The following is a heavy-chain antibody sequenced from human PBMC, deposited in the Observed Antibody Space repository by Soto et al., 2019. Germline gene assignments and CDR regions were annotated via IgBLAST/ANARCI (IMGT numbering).Heavy chain of an antibody. CDR1: GGTFSSYA. CDR2: IIPIFGTA. D-gene: IGHD3-22*01. Sequence: RASVKVSCKASGGTFSSYAISWVLQAPGQGLEWMGGIIPIFGTANYAQKFQGRVTITADKSTSTAYMELSSLRSEDTAVYYCACYYDSSGYPITYNWFDPWGQGTLVTVSS. CDR3: ACYYDSSGYPITYNWFDP. V-gene: IGHV1-69*06. J-gene: IGHJ5*02.